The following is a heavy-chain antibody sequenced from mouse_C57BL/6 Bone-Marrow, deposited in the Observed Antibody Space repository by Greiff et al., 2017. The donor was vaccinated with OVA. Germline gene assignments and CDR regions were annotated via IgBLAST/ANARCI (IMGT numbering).Heavy chain of an antibody. J-gene: IGHJ2*01. CDR2: INPNNGGT. CDR1: GYTFTDYN. CDR3: ARGYGSSFYFDY. D-gene: IGHD1-1*01. V-gene: IGHV1-22*01. Sequence: EVQLQESGPELVKPGASVKMSCKASGYTFTDYNMHWVKQSHGKSLEWIGYINPNNGGTRYNQKFKGKATLTVNKSSSTAYMELRSLTSEDSAVYYCARGYGSSFYFDYWGQGTTLTVSS.